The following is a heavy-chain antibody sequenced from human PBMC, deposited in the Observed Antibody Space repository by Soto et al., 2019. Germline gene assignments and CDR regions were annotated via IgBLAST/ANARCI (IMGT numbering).Heavy chain of an antibody. J-gene: IGHJ4*02. V-gene: IGHV3-21*01. CDR3: ARDSRVEMAAINDY. Sequence: GGSLRLSCAASGFTLSSYSMNWVRQAPGKGLEWVSSISSSSSYIYYADSVKGRFTISRDNAKNSLYLQMNSLRAEDTAVYDCARDSRVEMAAINDYWGQGTLVTVSS. CDR1: GFTLSSYS. D-gene: IGHD5-12*01. CDR2: ISSSSSYI.